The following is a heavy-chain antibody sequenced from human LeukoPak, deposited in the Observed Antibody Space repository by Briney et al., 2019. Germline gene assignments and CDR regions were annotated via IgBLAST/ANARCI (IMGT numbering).Heavy chain of an antibody. Sequence: ASVKASCKASGYTFTGYYMHWVRQAPGQGLEWMGWINPNSGGTNYAQKFQGRVTMTRDTSISTAYMELSRLRSDDTAVYYCARAWCSSTSCSPFDYWGQGTLVTVSS. J-gene: IGHJ4*02. CDR2: INPNSGGT. V-gene: IGHV1-2*02. D-gene: IGHD2-2*01. CDR1: GYTFTGYY. CDR3: ARAWCSSTSCSPFDY.